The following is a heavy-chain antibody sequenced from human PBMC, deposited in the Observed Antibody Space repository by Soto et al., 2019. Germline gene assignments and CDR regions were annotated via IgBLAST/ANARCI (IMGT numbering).Heavy chain of an antibody. V-gene: IGHV3-23*01. D-gene: IGHD6-6*01. CDR2: ISGSGGST. CDR3: AKEIYSSSSDFYPFDY. CDR1: GFTFSSYA. Sequence: GGSLRLSCAASGFTFSSYAMSWVRQAPGKGLEWVSAISGSGGSTYYADSVKGRFTISRDNSKNTLYLQMNSLRAEDTAVYYCAKEIYSSSSDFYPFDYWGQGTLVTVSS. J-gene: IGHJ4*02.